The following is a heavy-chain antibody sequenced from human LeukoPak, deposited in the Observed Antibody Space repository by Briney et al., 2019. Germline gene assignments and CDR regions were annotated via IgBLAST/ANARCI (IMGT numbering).Heavy chain of an antibody. V-gene: IGHV4-34*01. Sequence: PSETLSLTCAVYGESFSGYYWSWIRQPSGKGLEWIGEINHSGSTNYNPSLKSRVTISVDTSKNQFSLKLSSVTAADTAVYYCARVDYYGSGSYAFDYWGQGTLVTVSS. CDR2: INHSGST. CDR1: GESFSGYY. D-gene: IGHD3-10*01. CDR3: ARVDYYGSGSYAFDY. J-gene: IGHJ4*02.